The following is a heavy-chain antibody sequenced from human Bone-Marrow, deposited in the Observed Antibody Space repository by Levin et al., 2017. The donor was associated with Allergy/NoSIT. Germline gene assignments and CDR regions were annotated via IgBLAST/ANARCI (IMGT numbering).Heavy chain of an antibody. CDR2: ISSSGSTI. D-gene: IGHD3-16*01. V-gene: IGHV3-48*03. CDR3: ARERYYDYIWGITHPPWLDY. J-gene: IGHJ4*02. CDR1: GFTFSSYE. Sequence: GESLKISCAASGFTFSSYEMNWVRQAPGKGLEWVSYISSSGSTIYYADSVKGRFTISRDNAKNSLYLQMNSLRAEDTAVYYCARERYYDYIWGITHPPWLDYWGQGTLVTVSS.